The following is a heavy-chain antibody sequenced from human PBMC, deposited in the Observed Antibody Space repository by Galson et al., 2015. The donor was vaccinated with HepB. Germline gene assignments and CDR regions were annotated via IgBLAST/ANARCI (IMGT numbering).Heavy chain of an antibody. CDR1: GFTFSSYG. CDR2: IWYDGSNK. CDR3: ARARAAGTPKEYFQH. D-gene: IGHD6-13*01. J-gene: IGHJ1*01. Sequence: SLRLSCAASGFTFSSYGMHWVRQAPGKGLEWVAVIWYDGSNKYYADSVKGRFTISRDNSKNTLYLQMNSLRAEDTAVYYCARARAAGTPKEYFQHWGQGTLVTVSS. V-gene: IGHV3-33*01.